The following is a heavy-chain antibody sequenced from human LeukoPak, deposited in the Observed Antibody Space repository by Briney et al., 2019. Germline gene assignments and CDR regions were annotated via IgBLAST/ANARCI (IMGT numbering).Heavy chain of an antibody. CDR3: ARAEPLDYDILTANWFDP. Sequence: SVKVSCKASGGTFSSYAISWVRQAPGQGLEWMGGIIPIFGTANYAQKFQGRVTITADKSTSTAYMELSSLRSEDTAVYYCARAEPLDYDILTANWFDPWGQGTLVTVSS. D-gene: IGHD3-9*01. V-gene: IGHV1-69*06. J-gene: IGHJ5*02. CDR1: GGTFSSYA. CDR2: IIPIFGTA.